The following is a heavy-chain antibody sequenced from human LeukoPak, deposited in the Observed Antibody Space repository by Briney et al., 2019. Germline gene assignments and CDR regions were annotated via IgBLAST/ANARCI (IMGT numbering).Heavy chain of an antibody. CDR3: AKDAESYIVVVPAAFSCFDY. D-gene: IGHD2-2*01. CDR2: ISYDGSNK. Sequence: GRSLRLSCAASGFTFSGYGMHWVRQAPGKGLEWVAVISYDGSNKYYADSVKGRFTISRDNSKNTLYLQMNSLRAEDTAVYYCAKDAESYIVVVPAAFSCFDYWGQGTLVTVSS. J-gene: IGHJ4*02. CDR1: GFTFSGYG. V-gene: IGHV3-30*18.